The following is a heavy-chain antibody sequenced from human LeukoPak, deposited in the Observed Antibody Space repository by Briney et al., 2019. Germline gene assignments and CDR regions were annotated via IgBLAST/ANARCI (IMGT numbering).Heavy chain of an antibody. V-gene: IGHV3-23*01. Sequence: GGSLRLSCAASGFTFSSYAMSWVRQAPGKGLEWVSAISGSGGGTYYADSVKGRFTISSDNAKKSLYLQMNSLRAEDTAVYYCARPNGQQWLPHFAYWGQATPATASS. J-gene: IGHJ4*02. CDR3: ARPNGQQWLPHFAY. CDR1: GFTFSSYA. D-gene: IGHD6-19*01. CDR2: ISGSGGGT.